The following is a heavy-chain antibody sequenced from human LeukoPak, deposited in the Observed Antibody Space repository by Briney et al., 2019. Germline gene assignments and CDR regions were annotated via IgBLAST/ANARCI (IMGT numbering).Heavy chain of an antibody. J-gene: IGHJ3*02. Sequence: ASVKVSCKASGYTFTGYYMHWVRQAPGQGLEWMGIINPSGGSTSYAQKFQGRVTMTRDMSTSTVYMELSSLRSEDTAVYYCAILGYYDYVWGSYRYTSSGDAFDIWGQGTMVTVSS. CDR2: INPSGGST. V-gene: IGHV1-46*01. D-gene: IGHD3-16*02. CDR1: GYTFTGYY. CDR3: AILGYYDYVWGSYRYTSSGDAFDI.